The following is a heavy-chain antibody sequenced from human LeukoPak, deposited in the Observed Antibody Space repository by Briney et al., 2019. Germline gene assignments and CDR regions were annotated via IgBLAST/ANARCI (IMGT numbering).Heavy chain of an antibody. CDR1: GFTFSSYW. CDR3: ARDSHYGSGSYDY. V-gene: IGHV3-7*01. J-gene: IGHJ4*02. Sequence: GGSLRLSCAASGFTFSSYWMSWVRQAPGKGLEWVANIKQDGSEKYYVDSVKGRFTISRDNAKNSLYLQMNSLRAEDTAVYYCARDSHYGSGSYDYWGQGTLVTVSS. D-gene: IGHD3-10*01. CDR2: IKQDGSEK.